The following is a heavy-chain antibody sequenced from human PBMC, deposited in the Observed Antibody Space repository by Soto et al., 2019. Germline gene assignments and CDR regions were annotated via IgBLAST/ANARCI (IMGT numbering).Heavy chain of an antibody. CDR2: IGIANGHT. CDR1: GYRFTNYN. J-gene: IGHJ4*02. D-gene: IGHD6-13*01. Sequence: RASVKVSCKASGYRFTNYNMHWVRQAPGQRLDWMGWIGIANGHTQYSQKFRGRVTITRDTSVSTVYMELSSLEPEDTAVYYCGREEVYSSSYYPTYWGQGTPVTVSS. CDR3: GREEVYSSSYYPTY. V-gene: IGHV1-3*04.